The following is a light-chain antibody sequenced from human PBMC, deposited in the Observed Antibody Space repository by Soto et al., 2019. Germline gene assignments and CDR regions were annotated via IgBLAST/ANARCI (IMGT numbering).Light chain of an antibody. CDR1: QSISSY. J-gene: IGKJ1*01. V-gene: IGKV1-39*01. CDR3: QQNYSTQWT. CDR2: AAS. Sequence: DIQMTQSPSTLSASVGDRVTITCRASQSISSYLNWYQQKPGKAPKLLIYAASSFQSGVPSRFSGSVSGTDGTLTISSLKTEDGATYYGQQNYSTQWTFGQGTKVDIK.